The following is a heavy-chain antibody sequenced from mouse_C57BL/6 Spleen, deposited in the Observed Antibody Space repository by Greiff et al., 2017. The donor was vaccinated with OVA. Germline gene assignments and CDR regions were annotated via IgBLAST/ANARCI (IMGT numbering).Heavy chain of an antibody. CDR1: GYAFSSSW. CDR3: ANLNWDYFDY. Sequence: VQLQQSGPELVKPGASVKISCKASGYAFSSSWMNWVKQRPGKGLEWIGRIYPGDGDTNYNGKFKGKATLTADKSSSTAYMQLSSLTSEDSAVYFCANLNWDYFDYWGQGTTLTVSS. D-gene: IGHD4-1*01. J-gene: IGHJ2*01. V-gene: IGHV1-82*01. CDR2: IYPGDGDT.